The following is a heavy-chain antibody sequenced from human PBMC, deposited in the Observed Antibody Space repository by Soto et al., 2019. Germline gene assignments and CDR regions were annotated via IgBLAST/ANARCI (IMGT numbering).Heavy chain of an antibody. CDR2: INTDGSNT. CDR1: GFTLSNYW. V-gene: IGHV3-74*01. D-gene: IGHD5-12*01. Sequence: EVQLVESGGVSVQPGGSLRLSCTASGFTLSNYWMHWVRQAPGKGLVWVSSINTDGSNTTYADSVKGRFTIYRDNAKNTLYLQMNRLRDEDTAVYYCVRIRRGDGYTFGYWGQGTLVTVSS. CDR3: VRIRRGDGYTFGY. J-gene: IGHJ4*02.